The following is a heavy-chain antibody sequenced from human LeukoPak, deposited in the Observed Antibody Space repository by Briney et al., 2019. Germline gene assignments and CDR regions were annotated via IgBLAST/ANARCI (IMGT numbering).Heavy chain of an antibody. CDR2: INPSGGST. V-gene: IGHV1-46*01. J-gene: IGHJ4*02. D-gene: IGHD4-17*01. Sequence: ASVTVSCKASGYTFTSYYIHWVRQPPGQGLEWMGIINPSGGSTSYAQKFQGRVTITRYTPTSTLYMELSSLRSEDTAVYYCARIYGDYAGWFDYWGQGTLVTVSS. CDR1: GYTFTSYY. CDR3: ARIYGDYAGWFDY.